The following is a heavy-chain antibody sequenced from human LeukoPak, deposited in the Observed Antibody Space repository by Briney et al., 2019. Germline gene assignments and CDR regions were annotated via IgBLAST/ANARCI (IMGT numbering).Heavy chain of an antibody. CDR3: ARGIKRGSSSDPFDY. V-gene: IGHV4-34*01. CDR2: INHSGST. Sequence: SETLSLTCAVYGGSFSGYYWSWLRQPPGKGLEWIAEINHSGSTNYNPSLKSRVTVSVDTSKNQFSLKLSSVTAADTAVYYCARGIKRGSSSDPFDYWGQGTLVTVSS. CDR1: GGSFSGYY. J-gene: IGHJ4*02. D-gene: IGHD6-13*01.